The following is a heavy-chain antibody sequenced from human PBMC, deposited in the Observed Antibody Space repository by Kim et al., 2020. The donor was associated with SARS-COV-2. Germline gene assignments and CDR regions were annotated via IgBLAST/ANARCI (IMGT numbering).Heavy chain of an antibody. CDR2: IYTSGST. CDR3: ARELGSSSSGRDAFDF. J-gene: IGHJ3*01. Sequence: SETLSLTCTVSGGSISSYYWSWIRQPAGKGLEWIGRIYTSGSTNYNPSLKSRLTMSVDTSTNQSSLKLSSVTAADTAVYYYARELGSSSSGRDAFDFWC. D-gene: IGHD6-13*01. V-gene: IGHV4-4*07. CDR1: GGSISSYY.